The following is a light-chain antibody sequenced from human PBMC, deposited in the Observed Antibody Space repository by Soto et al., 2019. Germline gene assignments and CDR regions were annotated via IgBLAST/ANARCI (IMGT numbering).Light chain of an antibody. CDR1: SSNIGSNT. Sequence: QSVLTQPPSASGTPGQRVTISCSGSSSNIGSNTVNWYQQLPGTAPKLLIYNNNQRPSGVPDRFSGSKSGTSASLAISGLMFEEEVDYYCAAWDDTLNGFFFETGPKLPAL. CDR3: AAWDDTLNGFF. J-gene: IGLJ1*01. V-gene: IGLV1-44*01. CDR2: NNN.